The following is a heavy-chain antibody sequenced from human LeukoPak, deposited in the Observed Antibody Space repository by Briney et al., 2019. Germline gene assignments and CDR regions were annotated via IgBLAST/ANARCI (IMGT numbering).Heavy chain of an antibody. CDR1: GGSLSSYY. D-gene: IGHD3-10*01. CDR2: IYYTGST. CDR3: ARTPRRGGFDY. J-gene: IGHJ4*02. V-gene: IGHV4-59*01. Sequence: SETLSLTCTVSGGSLSSYYWSWLRQPPGQGLEWIAYIYYTGSTDYNPSLKSRVTISGDMSKNQFSLNLNSVTAADTAIYYCARTPRRGGFDYWGQGILVTVSS.